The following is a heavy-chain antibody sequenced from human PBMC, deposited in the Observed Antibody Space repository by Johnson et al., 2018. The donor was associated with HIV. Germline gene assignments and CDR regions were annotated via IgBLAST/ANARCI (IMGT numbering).Heavy chain of an antibody. D-gene: IGHD7-27*01. CDR3: ARDPNWGWAFDI. CDR2: INSDGSST. CDR1: GFTLSSYW. Sequence: VQLVESGGGLVQPGGSLRLSCAASGFTLSSYWMNWVRQAPGKGLVWVSLINSDGSSTNYADSVKGRFTISRDNSKNTLYLQMNSLRAEDMAVYYCARDPNWGWAFDIWGQGTMVTVSS. V-gene: IGHV3-74*01. J-gene: IGHJ3*02.